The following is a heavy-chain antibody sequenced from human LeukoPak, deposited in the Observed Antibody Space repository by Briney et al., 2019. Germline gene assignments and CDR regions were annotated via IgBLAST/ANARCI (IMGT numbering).Heavy chain of an antibody. CDR1: GYTLTELS. CDR2: FDPEDGET. D-gene: IGHD1-26*01. J-gene: IGHJ3*02. Sequence: ASVKVSCKVSGYTLTELSMHWVRQAPGKGLEWMGGFDPEDGETIYAQKFQGRVNMTEDTSTDTAYMELSSLRSEDTAVYYCATGQSGGYNDAFGMWGQGTMATVSS. CDR3: ATGQSGGYNDAFGM. V-gene: IGHV1-24*01.